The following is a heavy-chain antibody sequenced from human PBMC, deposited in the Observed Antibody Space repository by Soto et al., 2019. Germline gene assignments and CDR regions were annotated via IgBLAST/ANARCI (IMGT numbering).Heavy chain of an antibody. CDR1: GYTFTSYG. V-gene: IGHV1-18*01. Sequence: ASVKVSCKASGYTFTSYGISWVRQAPGQGLEWMGWISAYNGNTNYAQKLQGRVTMTTDTSTSTAYMELRSLRSDDTAVYYCARDQREYYDFWSGYPDYGMDVWGQGTTVNVAS. CDR3: ARDQREYYDFWSGYPDYGMDV. CDR2: ISAYNGNT. D-gene: IGHD3-3*01. J-gene: IGHJ6*02.